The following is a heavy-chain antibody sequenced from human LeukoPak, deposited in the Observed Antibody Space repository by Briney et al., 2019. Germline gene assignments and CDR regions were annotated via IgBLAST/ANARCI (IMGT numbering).Heavy chain of an antibody. D-gene: IGHD6-13*01. V-gene: IGHV3-74*01. Sequence: PGGSLRLSCAASGFPFSNYWMHWVRQAPGKGLVWVSRVNSDGSTTNYADSVKGRFTISRDNAENTLYMRMSSLRPEDTAVYYCARGYYSSSRFDSWGQGTLVTASS. CDR2: VNSDGSTT. CDR3: ARGYYSSSRFDS. J-gene: IGHJ4*02. CDR1: GFPFSNYW.